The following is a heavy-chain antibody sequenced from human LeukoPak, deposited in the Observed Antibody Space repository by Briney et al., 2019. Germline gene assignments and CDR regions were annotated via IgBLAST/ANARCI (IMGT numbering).Heavy chain of an antibody. CDR2: ISSSGSYI. CDR1: RFTFSSYS. V-gene: IGHV3-21*01. D-gene: IGHD3-10*01. J-gene: IGHJ4*02. CDR3: ARDDYYGSGSFDY. Sequence: GGSLRLSCAASRFTFSSYSMNWVRQAPGKGLEWVSSISSSGSYIYYADSVKGRFTISRDNAKNSLYLQMNSLRAEDTAVYYCARDDYYGSGSFDYWGQGTLVTVSS.